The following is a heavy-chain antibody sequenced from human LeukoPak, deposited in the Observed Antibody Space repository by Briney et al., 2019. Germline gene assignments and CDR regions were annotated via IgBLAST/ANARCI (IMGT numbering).Heavy chain of an antibody. Sequence: GGSLRLSCAASGFTFSSYAMSWVRQAPGKGLEWVSAISGSGGSTYYADSVMGRFTISRDNSKNTLYLQMNSLRAEDTAVYYCAKVLFDYGGIDYWGQGTLVTVSS. V-gene: IGHV3-23*01. CDR2: ISGSGGST. J-gene: IGHJ4*02. D-gene: IGHD4-23*01. CDR1: GFTFSSYA. CDR3: AKVLFDYGGIDY.